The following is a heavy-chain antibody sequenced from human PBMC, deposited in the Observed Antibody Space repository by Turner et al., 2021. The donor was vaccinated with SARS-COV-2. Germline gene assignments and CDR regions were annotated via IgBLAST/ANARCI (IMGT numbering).Heavy chain of an antibody. CDR3: ASETRYYSGRGWFDP. D-gene: IGHD3-10*02. Sequence: QLQLQESGPGLVKPSETLSLTCTVSGGSISSSSYYWGWIRQPPGKGLEWIGSSYDSGSTYYNPSLKSRVTISVDTSKNQFSLKLSSVTAADTAVYYCASETRYYSGRGWFDPWGQGTLVTVSS. CDR1: GGSISSSSYY. J-gene: IGHJ5*02. V-gene: IGHV4-39*01. CDR2: SYDSGST.